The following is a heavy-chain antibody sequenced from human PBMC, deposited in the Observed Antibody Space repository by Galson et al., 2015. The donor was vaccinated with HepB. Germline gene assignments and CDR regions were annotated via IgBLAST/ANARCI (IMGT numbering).Heavy chain of an antibody. Sequence: SVKVSCKASGYTFTSYDINWVRQATGQGLEWMGWMNPNSGNTGYAQKFQGRVTMTRNTSISTAYMELSSLRSEDTAVYYCARGLNPPDYDSSGLIWYYYGMDVWGQGTTVTVSS. CDR1: GYTFTSYD. CDR3: ARGLNPPDYDSSGLIWYYYGMDV. V-gene: IGHV1-8*01. J-gene: IGHJ6*02. D-gene: IGHD3-3*01. CDR2: MNPNSGNT.